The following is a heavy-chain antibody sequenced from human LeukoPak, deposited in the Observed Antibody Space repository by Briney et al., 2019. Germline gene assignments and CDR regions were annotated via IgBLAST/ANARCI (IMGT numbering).Heavy chain of an antibody. CDR2: VNGRGATT. D-gene: IGHD7-27*01. J-gene: IGHJ6*03. CDR3: AKAPATGEGYYFYYMDV. CDR1: GFIFKNYG. Sequence: GGSLRLSCAASGFIFKNYGFHWVRQAPGKGPEWVASVNGRGATTYYADSVRGRFTISRDNSKNTVYLQMISLGADDTAVYFCAKAPATGEGYYFYYMDVWGKGTTVTVSS. V-gene: IGHV3-23*01.